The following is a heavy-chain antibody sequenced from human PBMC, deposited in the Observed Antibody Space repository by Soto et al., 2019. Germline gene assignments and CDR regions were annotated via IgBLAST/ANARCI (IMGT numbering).Heavy chain of an antibody. CDR1: GFTFSSYG. CDR3: ARWSRGEYYYFYYGMDV. V-gene: IGHV3-33*01. CDR2: IWYDGSNK. Sequence: GGSLRLSCAASGFTFSSYGMHWVRQAPGKGLEWVAVIWYDGSNKYYADSVKGRFTISRDNSKNTLYLQMNSLRAEDTAVYYCARWSRGEYYYFYYGMDVWGQGTTVTVSS. D-gene: IGHD4-17*01. J-gene: IGHJ6*02.